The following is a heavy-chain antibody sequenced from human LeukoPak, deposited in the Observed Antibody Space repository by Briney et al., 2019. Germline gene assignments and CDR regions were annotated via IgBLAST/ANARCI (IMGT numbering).Heavy chain of an antibody. Sequence: GGFLRLSCAASGFTFSNSWMSWVRQAPGKGLEWVATIKPDGSAQYYVDSVKGRFTISRDNAKNSLFLQINSLRAEDTAVYYCARDRVAAAGSFDYWGQGTLVTASS. V-gene: IGHV3-7*01. CDR3: ARDRVAAAGSFDY. D-gene: IGHD6-13*01. J-gene: IGHJ4*02. CDR1: GFTFSNSW. CDR2: IKPDGSAQ.